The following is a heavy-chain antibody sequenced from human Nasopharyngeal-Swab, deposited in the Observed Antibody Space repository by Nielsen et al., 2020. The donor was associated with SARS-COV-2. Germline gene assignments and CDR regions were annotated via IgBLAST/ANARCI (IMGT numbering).Heavy chain of an antibody. D-gene: IGHD2-8*01. CDR3: ARDELMVYYYYGMDV. V-gene: IGHV4-4*02. Sequence: WIRQSPGKGLEWIGEIYRSGSTNYHPSLKSRVTISVDKSKNQFTLKLSSVTAADTAVYYCARDELMVYYYYGMDVWGQGTTVTVSS. CDR2: IYRSGST. J-gene: IGHJ6*02.